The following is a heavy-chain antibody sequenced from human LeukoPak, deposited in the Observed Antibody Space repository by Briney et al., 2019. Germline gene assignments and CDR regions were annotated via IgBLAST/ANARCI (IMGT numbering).Heavy chain of an antibody. CDR2: IYPGDSDT. V-gene: IGHV5-51*01. J-gene: IGHJ4*02. D-gene: IGHD3-22*01. CDR1: GYSFTSYW. Sequence: GESLKISCKGSGYSFTSYWIGWVRQLPGKGLEWMGIIYPGDSDTRYSPSFQGQVTISADKSISTAYLQWSSLKASDTAMYYCARPYDSSGSNLYYFDYWGQGTLVTVSS. CDR3: ARPYDSSGSNLYYFDY.